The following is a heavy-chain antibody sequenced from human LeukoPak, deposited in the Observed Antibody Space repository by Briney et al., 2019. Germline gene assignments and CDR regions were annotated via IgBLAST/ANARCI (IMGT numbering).Heavy chain of an antibody. CDR1: GGSISSSSYY. CDR3: ARARDYYDSSGYSGWYAFDI. V-gene: IGHV4-39*07. J-gene: IGHJ3*02. D-gene: IGHD3-22*01. CDR2: IYYSGST. Sequence: PSETLSLTCTVSGGSISSSSYYWGWIRQPPGKGLEWIGSIYYSGSTYYNPSLKSRVTISVDTSKNQFSLKLSSVTAADTAVYYCARARDYYDSSGYSGWYAFDIWGQGTMVTVSS.